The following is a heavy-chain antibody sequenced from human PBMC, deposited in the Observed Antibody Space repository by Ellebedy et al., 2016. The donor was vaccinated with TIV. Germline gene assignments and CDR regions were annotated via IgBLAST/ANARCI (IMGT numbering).Heavy chain of an antibody. D-gene: IGHD1-26*01. Sequence: PGGSLRLSCAASGFTFSDYYMNWIRQAPGKGLEWVSYISNSGSTIYYADFVKGRFTISRDNAKNSLYLQMNSLRADDTAVYYCARRDKGGATMKAFDYWGQGTLVTVSS. CDR2: ISNSGSTI. CDR3: ARRDKGGATMKAFDY. CDR1: GFTFSDYY. V-gene: IGHV3-11*01. J-gene: IGHJ4*02.